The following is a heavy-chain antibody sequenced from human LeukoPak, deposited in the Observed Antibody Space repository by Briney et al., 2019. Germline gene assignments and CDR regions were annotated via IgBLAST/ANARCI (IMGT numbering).Heavy chain of an antibody. D-gene: IGHD6-13*01. CDR3: ARSDSSWYLVN. Sequence: PGGSLRLSCAASGFTFCSYAMHWVRQAPGKGLEWVAVISYDGSNKYYADSVKGRFTISRDNSKNTLYLQMNSLRAEDTAVYYCARSDSSWYLVNWGQGTLVTVSS. CDR2: ISYDGSNK. J-gene: IGHJ4*02. V-gene: IGHV3-30-3*01. CDR1: GFTFCSYA.